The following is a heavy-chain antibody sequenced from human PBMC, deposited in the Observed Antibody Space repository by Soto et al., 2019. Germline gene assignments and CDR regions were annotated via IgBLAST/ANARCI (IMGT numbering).Heavy chain of an antibody. CDR2: MNANSGNT. J-gene: IGHJ4*02. V-gene: IGHV1-8*01. Sequence: GASVKVSCKASGYTYTSYDINWVRQATGQGLEWMGWMNANSGNTDYAQKLQGRVTMTTDTSTSTAYMELRSLRSDDTAVYYCAREGGYSGYDYFDYWGQGTLVTVSS. CDR3: AREGGYSGYDYFDY. CDR1: GYTYTSYD. D-gene: IGHD5-12*01.